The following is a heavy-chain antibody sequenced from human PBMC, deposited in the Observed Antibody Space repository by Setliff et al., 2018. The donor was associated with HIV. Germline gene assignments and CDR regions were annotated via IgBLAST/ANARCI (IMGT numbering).Heavy chain of an antibody. CDR1: GGSFSDYY. CDR3: AKARRYDSPTTGD. Sequence: PSETLSLTCGVYGGSFSDYYWGWIRQPPGKGLEWIGSIYYSGSTYYNPSLKSRVTISVATSKNQFSLKLRSVTAADTAVYYCAKARRYDSPTTGDWGQGTLVTVSS. CDR2: IYYSGST. D-gene: IGHD3-22*01. V-gene: IGHV4-34*01. J-gene: IGHJ4*02.